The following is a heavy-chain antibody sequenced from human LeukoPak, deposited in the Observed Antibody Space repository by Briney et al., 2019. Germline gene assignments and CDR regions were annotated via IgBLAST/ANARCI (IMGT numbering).Heavy chain of an antibody. D-gene: IGHD1-26*01. J-gene: IGHJ4*01. CDR2: IASSGTYI. V-gene: IGHV3-21*01. Sequence: GGSLRLSCAASGFTFNVFHMNWVRQAPGKGLEWISSIASSGTYITYADSIQGRFTISRDNAKNSLYLQMNSLRVDDTALYYCARASGGWDLDYWGHGTLVTVSS. CDR3: ARASGGWDLDY. CDR1: GFTFNVFH.